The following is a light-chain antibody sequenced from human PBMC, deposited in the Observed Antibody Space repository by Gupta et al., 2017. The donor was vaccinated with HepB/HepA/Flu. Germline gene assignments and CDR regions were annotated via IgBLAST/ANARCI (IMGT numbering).Light chain of an antibody. J-gene: IGLJ3*02. V-gene: IGLV1-47*01. Sequence: QPVLPPPPSASVTPGPSVTTSCSGSRSNIGNNHVYWYQKRPGTAPKLLIYRTYGRPAGVPDRFSGSKSGTSASLAISGLRAEEEADYYCSTGDDSLVGLFGGGTKLTVL. CDR2: RTY. CDR3: STGDDSLVGL. CDR1: RSNIGNNH.